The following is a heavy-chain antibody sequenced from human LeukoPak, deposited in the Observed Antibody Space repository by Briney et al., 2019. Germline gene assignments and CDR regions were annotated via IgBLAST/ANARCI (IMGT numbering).Heavy chain of an antibody. D-gene: IGHD3-10*01. CDR1: GFTFSNYA. Sequence: GGSLRLSCAASGFTFSNYAMHWVRQAPGKGLEWVAVISYHGINKYYADSVKGRFTISRDNSNNTLFLQMNSLRPEDTAVYFCARDHATLLWFGEAGDAFDVWGQGTMVTVSS. CDR2: ISYHGINK. V-gene: IGHV3-30-3*01. J-gene: IGHJ3*01. CDR3: ARDHATLLWFGEAGDAFDV.